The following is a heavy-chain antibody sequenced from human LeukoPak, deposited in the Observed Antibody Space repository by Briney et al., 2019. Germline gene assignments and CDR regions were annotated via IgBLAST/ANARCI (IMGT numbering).Heavy chain of an antibody. V-gene: IGHV4-38-2*01. J-gene: IGHJ4*02. CDR3: ARGLTGIAARSFDY. Sequence: SETLSLTCAVSGYSISSGYYWGWIRQPPVKGLEWNGSIYHSGSTYYNPSLKSRVTISVDTSKNQFSLKLSSVTAADTAVYYCARGLTGIAARSFDYWGQGTLVTVSS. D-gene: IGHD6-6*01. CDR2: IYHSGST. CDR1: GYSISSGYY.